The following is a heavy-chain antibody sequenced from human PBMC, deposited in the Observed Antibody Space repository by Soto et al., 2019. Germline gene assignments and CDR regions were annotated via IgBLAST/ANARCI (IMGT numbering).Heavy chain of an antibody. CDR3: ARESEDLTSNFDY. J-gene: IGHJ4*02. CDR1: GFTFTRYS. CDR2: IGSTTHYI. V-gene: IGHV3-21*06. Sequence: PGGSLRLSCAASGFTFTRYSMNWVRQAPGKGLEWVSSIGSTTHYIYYADSMRGRFTISRDNAKNAVYLEMNSLRAEDTAVYYCARESEDLTSNFDYWGQGTLVTVS.